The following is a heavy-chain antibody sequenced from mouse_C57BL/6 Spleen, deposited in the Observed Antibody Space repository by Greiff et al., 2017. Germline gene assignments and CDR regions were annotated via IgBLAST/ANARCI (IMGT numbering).Heavy chain of an antibody. Sequence: QVQLQQSGPELVKPGASVKISCKASGYAFSSSWMNWVKQRPGKGLEWIGRIYPGDGDTNYNGKFKGKAKLTADKSSSTAYMQLSSLTSGDSAVYFCARWGDSYYEGYFDYWGQGTTLTVSA. CDR3: ARWGDSYYEGYFDY. D-gene: IGHD2-3*01. CDR1: GYAFSSSW. CDR2: IYPGDGDT. J-gene: IGHJ2*01. V-gene: IGHV1-82*01.